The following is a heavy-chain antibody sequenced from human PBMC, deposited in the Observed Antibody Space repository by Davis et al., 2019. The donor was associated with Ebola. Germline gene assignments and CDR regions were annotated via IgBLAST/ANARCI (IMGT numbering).Heavy chain of an antibody. V-gene: IGHV1-18*01. CDR3: ARLADSNYDFWSAYLRGNYYYYHMDV. CDR1: GYTFTNYG. J-gene: IGHJ6*03. D-gene: IGHD3-3*01. Sequence: ASVKVSCKASGYTFTNYGISWVRQAPGQGLEWMGWIGGYNGNTNYAQKLQGRVTMTTETSTSTAYMELRSLRSDDTAVYYCARLADSNYDFWSAYLRGNYYYYHMDVWGKGTTVTVSS. CDR2: IGGYNGNT.